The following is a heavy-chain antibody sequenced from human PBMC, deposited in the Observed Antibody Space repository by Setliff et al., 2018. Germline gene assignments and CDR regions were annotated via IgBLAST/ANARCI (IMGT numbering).Heavy chain of an antibody. CDR2: INHSGSG. J-gene: IGHJ4*02. V-gene: IGHV4-34*01. CDR3: AETPALGTSWLSPFDY. Sequence: PSETLSLTCNVYGGSFDTYYWSWIRQPPGKGLEWFGEINHSGSGDYNPSFKGRVTISVDTSKKQFSLTLASVTAADTALYYCAETPALGTSWLSPFDYWGQGTLVTVSS. CDR1: GGSFDTYY. D-gene: IGHD5-12*01.